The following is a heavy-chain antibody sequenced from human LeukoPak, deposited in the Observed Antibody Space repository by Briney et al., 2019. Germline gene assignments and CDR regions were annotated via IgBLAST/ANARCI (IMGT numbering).Heavy chain of an antibody. Sequence: GESLKISCKGSGYSFTSYWIGWVRQMPGKGLEWMGIIYPGDSDTRYSPSFQGQVTISADKSISTAYLQWSSLKASDTAMYYCARADYGDYVDWGYYYMDVWGKGTTVTVSS. J-gene: IGHJ6*03. CDR1: GYSFTSYW. CDR2: IYPGDSDT. V-gene: IGHV5-51*01. D-gene: IGHD4-17*01. CDR3: ARADYGDYVDWGYYYMDV.